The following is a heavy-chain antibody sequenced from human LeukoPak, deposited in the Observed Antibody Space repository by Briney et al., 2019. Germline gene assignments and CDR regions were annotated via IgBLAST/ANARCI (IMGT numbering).Heavy chain of an antibody. D-gene: IGHD3-10*01. CDR1: GYTFTNYY. Sequence: ASVKVSCKAFGYTFTNYYMHWVRQAPGQGLEWMGLINPSGHWTSYAQKFQGRVTMTRDMSTSTVYMELSSLRSEDTAVYYCARAFLPGYYYGSGSYYLPGTSLWGQGTLVTVSS. CDR2: INPSGHWT. J-gene: IGHJ4*02. CDR3: ARAFLPGYYYGSGSYYLPGTSL. V-gene: IGHV1-46*01.